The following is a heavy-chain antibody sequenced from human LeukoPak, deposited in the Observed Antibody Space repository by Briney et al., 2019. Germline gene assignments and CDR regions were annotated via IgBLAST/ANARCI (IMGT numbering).Heavy chain of an antibody. V-gene: IGHV3-30-3*01. D-gene: IGHD3-10*01. CDR3: ARDLSLYGSGSYHGSDY. Sequence: GGPLRLSCTASGFTFSDYYMSWIRQAPGKGLEWVAVISYDGSNKYYADSVKGRFTISRDNSKNTLYLQMNSLRAEDTAVYYCARDLSLYGSGSYHGSDYWGQGTLVIVSS. CDR1: GFTFSDYY. CDR2: ISYDGSNK. J-gene: IGHJ4*02.